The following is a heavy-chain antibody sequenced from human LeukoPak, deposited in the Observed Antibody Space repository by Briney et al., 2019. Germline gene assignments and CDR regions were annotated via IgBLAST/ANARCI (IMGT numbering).Heavy chain of an antibody. J-gene: IGHJ3*02. CDR3: ARDQRKYSYGTRAAFDI. V-gene: IGHV3-48*01. D-gene: IGHD5-18*01. CDR2: ISSSSSTI. CDR1: GFTFSGYS. Sequence: GGSLRLSCAASGFTFSGYSMNWVRQAPGKGLEWVSYISSSSSTIYYADSVKGRFTISRNNAKNSLYLQMNSLRAEDTAVYYCARDQRKYSYGTRAAFDIWGQGTMVTVSS.